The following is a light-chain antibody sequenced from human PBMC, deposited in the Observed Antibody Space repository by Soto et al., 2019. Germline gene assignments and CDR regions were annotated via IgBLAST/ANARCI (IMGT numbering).Light chain of an antibody. CDR2: EVS. CDR1: SSDIGGYNY. V-gene: IGLV2-14*01. Sequence: QSALTQPASVSGSPGQSITISCTGTSSDIGGYNYVSWYQKLPGKAPKLMIYEVSSRPSGVSTRFSGSKSGNTASLTISGLQAEAEADYYCSSYTSTSTLYVFGTGTKLTVL. CDR3: SSYTSTSTLYV. J-gene: IGLJ1*01.